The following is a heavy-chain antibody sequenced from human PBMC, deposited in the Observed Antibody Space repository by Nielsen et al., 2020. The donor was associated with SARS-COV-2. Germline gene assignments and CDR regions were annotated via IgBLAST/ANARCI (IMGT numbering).Heavy chain of an antibody. CDR2: INPSGGST. CDR3: ARGLSPVADMGYYYYYGMDV. Sequence: ASVKVSCKASGYTFTSYYMHWVRQAPGQGLEWMGIINPSGGSTSYAQKFQGRVTMTRDTSTSTVYMELSSLRSEDTAVYYCARGLSPVADMGYYYYYGMDVWGQGTTVTVSS. V-gene: IGHV1-46*01. J-gene: IGHJ6*02. D-gene: IGHD6-19*01. CDR1: GYTFTSYY.